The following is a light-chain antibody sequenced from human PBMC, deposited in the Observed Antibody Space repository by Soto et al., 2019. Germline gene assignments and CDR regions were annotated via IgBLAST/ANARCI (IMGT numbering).Light chain of an antibody. CDR2: ATS. V-gene: IGKV3-20*01. CDR1: QSVSSNY. CDR3: QQYGNSPRYS. J-gene: IGKJ2*03. Sequence: EIVLTQSPGTLSLSLGERATLSCRASQSVSSNYLARYQQKPGQAPRLLIYATSSRATGIPDRFSGSGSGTDFTLTISRLEPEDFAVYYCQQYGNSPRYSFGQGTKLEIK.